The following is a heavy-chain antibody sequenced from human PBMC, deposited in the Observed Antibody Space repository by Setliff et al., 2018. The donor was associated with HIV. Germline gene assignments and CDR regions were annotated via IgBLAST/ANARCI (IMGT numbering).Heavy chain of an antibody. CDR3: AKDFLRAVTSNAFDI. Sequence: GGSLRLSCAASGFTFSSYAVSWVRQAPGKGLEWVSAICGSGGSTYYADSVKGRFTISRDNSKNTLYLQMNSLRAEDTAVYYCAKDFLRAVTSNAFDIWGQGTMVTVSS. CDR1: GFTFSSYA. D-gene: IGHD4-17*01. V-gene: IGHV3-23*01. J-gene: IGHJ3*02. CDR2: ICGSGGST.